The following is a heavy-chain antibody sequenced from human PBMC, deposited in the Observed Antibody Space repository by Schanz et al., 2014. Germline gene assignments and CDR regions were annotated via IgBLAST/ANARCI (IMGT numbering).Heavy chain of an antibody. J-gene: IGHJ4*02. CDR1: GFTVSSNH. D-gene: IGHD3-22*01. CDR2: IYASGAT. Sequence: EGQLAESGGGLVQPGGSLRLSCAVSGFTVSSNHMSWVRQAPGKGLEWVSTIYASGATYYADSVKRRFTISRDISKNTLHLQVTSLRAEDTAVYYCARVHHYDPSGWGYFDYWGQGALXTVSS. CDR3: ARVHHYDPSGWGYFDY. V-gene: IGHV3-66*01.